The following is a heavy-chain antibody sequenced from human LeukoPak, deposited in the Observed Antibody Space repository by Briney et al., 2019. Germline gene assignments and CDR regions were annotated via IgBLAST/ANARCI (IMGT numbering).Heavy chain of an antibody. D-gene: IGHD3-22*01. CDR3: ARGGPITMIVVVVLNWRHDY. V-gene: IGHV1-46*03. Sequence: ASVKVSCKASGYTFTSYYMHWVRQAPGQGLEWMGIINPSGGSTSYAQKFQGRVTMTRDTSTSTVYMELSSLRSEDTAVYYCARGGPITMIVVVVLNWRHDYWGQGTLVTVSS. CDR1: GYTFTSYY. CDR2: INPSGGST. J-gene: IGHJ4*02.